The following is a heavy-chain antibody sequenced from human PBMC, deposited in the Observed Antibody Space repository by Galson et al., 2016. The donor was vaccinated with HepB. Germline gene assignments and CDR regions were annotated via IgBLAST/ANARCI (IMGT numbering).Heavy chain of an antibody. CDR1: GVSISSYDW. Sequence: SETLSLTCAVSGVSISSYDWWNWVRQAPGKGLEWIGEIYHGGRTTYNPSLKSRVTMSLDKSKNQFSLILSSVTAADTAIYYCATGERLAGTDAFDIWGQGTMVTVSS. CDR3: ATGERLAGTDAFDI. CDR2: IYHGGRT. D-gene: IGHD6-19*01. J-gene: IGHJ3*02. V-gene: IGHV4-4*02.